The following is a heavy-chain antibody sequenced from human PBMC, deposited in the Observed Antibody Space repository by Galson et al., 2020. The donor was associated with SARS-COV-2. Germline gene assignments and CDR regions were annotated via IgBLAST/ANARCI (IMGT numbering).Heavy chain of an antibody. J-gene: IGHJ6*03. CDR1: GGSISSGDYY. CDR3: ARITMIESEGYYYMDV. D-gene: IGHD3-22*01. V-gene: IGHV4-30-4*08. CDR2: IYYSGST. Sequence: SETLSLTCTVSGGSISSGDYYWSWIRQPPGKGLEWIGYIYYSGSTYYNPSLKSRVTISVDTSKNQFSLKLSSVTAADTAVYYCARITMIESEGYYYMDVWGKGTTVTISS.